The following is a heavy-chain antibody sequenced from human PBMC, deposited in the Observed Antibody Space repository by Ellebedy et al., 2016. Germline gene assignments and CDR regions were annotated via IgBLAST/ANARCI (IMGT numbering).Heavy chain of an antibody. CDR2: IKTKTDGGTT. V-gene: IGHV3-15*01. J-gene: IGHJ4*02. CDR1: GFTFSNAW. CDR3: TTDLWIPVGY. Sequence: GESLKISCTASGFTFSNAWMSWVRQAPGKGLEWVGRIKTKTDGGTTDYAAPVKGRFTISRDDSKNTLYLQMNSLKTEDTAMYYCTTDLWIPVGYWGQGTLVTVSS. D-gene: IGHD5-18*01.